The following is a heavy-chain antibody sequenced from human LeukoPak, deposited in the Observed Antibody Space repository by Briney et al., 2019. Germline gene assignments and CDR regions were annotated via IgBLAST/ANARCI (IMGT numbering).Heavy chain of an antibody. J-gene: IGHJ4*02. CDR3: AKIAGGGWYVVY. D-gene: IGHD6-19*01. V-gene: IGHV3-23*01. CDR2: ISGSGGTT. Sequence: PGGSLRLSCAASGFTFSSYAMNWVRQAPGKGLEWVSVISGSGGTTYYADSVKGRFTISRDNSKSTLYLQMNSLRAEDTAVYYCAKIAGGGWYVVYWGQGTLVTVSS. CDR1: GFTFSSYA.